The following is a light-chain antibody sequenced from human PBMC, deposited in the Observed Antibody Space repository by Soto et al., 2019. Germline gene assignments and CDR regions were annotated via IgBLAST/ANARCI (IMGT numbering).Light chain of an antibody. CDR2: DTS. Sequence: EIVTAQSPATLSVSPGERATLSCRASQSVSIKLAWYQQKPGQAPRLLIYDTSTRATGIPARFSGSGSGTEFTLTISSLQSEDFAVYYCQQYNNWPPITFGQGTRLEI. J-gene: IGKJ5*01. CDR3: QQYNNWPPIT. V-gene: IGKV3-15*01. CDR1: QSVSIK.